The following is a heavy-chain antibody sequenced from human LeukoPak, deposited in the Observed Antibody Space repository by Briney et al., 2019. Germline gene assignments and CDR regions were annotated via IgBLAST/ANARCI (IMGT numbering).Heavy chain of an antibody. CDR2: TGLSNSYI. Sequence: GGSLRLSCAASGFSLSIYDMVWVRQAPGKGLEWIASTGLSNSYIGYADSVKGRFTISRDNGENSVYLQMNSLRAEDTAVYFCARERSYCSGATCSLDLWGQGTLVTVSS. J-gene: IGHJ5*02. CDR1: GFSLSIYD. V-gene: IGHV3-21*01. D-gene: IGHD2-15*01. CDR3: ARERSYCSGATCSLDL.